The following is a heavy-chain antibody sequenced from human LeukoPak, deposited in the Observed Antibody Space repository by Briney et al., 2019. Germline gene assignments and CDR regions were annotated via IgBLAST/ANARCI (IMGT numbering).Heavy chain of an antibody. D-gene: IGHD2-15*01. CDR2: IYHSGST. CDR1: GYSISSGYY. CDR3: ARVPVVAATLDAFDI. J-gene: IGHJ3*02. V-gene: IGHV4-38-2*02. Sequence: SETLSLTCTVSGYSISSGYYWGWIRQPPGKGLEWIGSIYHSGSTYYNPSLKSRVTISVDTSKNQFSLKLSSVTAADTAVYYCARVPVVAATLDAFDIWGQGTMVTVSS.